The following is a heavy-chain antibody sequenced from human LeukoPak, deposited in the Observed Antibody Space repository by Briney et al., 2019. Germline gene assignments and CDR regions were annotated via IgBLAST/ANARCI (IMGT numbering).Heavy chain of an antibody. CDR3: AKEYIHRYFDY. Sequence: GGSLRLPCAASGFTSSSYAMSWVRQAPEKGLEWVSAISGSGGSTYYADSVKGRFTISRDNSKNTLYLQMNSLRAEDTAVYYCAKEYIHRYFDYWGQGTLVTVSS. J-gene: IGHJ4*02. CDR1: GFTSSSYA. D-gene: IGHD1-1*01. CDR2: ISGSGGST. V-gene: IGHV3-23*01.